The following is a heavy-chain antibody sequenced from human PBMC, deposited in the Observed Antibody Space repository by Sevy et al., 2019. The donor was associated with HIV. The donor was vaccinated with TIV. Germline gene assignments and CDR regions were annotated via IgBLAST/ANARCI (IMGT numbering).Heavy chain of an antibody. D-gene: IGHD5-18*01. CDR1: GFTFDDYG. J-gene: IGHJ4*02. CDR2: INWNGGST. Sequence: GGSLRLSCAASGFTFDDYGMSWVRQAPGKGLEWVSGINWNGGSTRYADSVKGRFTISRDNAKNSLYLQMNSLRAEDTALYYCARDRRRGYSYGLQYDYWGQGTLVTVSS. CDR3: ARDRRRGYSYGLQYDY. V-gene: IGHV3-20*04.